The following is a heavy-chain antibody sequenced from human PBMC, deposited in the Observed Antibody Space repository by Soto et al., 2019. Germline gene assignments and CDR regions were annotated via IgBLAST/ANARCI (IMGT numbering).Heavy chain of an antibody. CDR2: IWYDGSNK. Sequence: PVGSLRLSCAASGCTFSSYGMHWVRQAPGKGLEWVAVIWYDGSNKYYADSVKGRFTISRDNSKNTLYLQMNSLRAEDTAVYYYARDGLHSNPLYSSSWYGADGMDVWGQGTTVTVSS. V-gene: IGHV3-33*01. CDR3: ARDGLHSNPLYSSSWYGADGMDV. CDR1: GCTFSSYG. D-gene: IGHD6-13*01. J-gene: IGHJ6*02.